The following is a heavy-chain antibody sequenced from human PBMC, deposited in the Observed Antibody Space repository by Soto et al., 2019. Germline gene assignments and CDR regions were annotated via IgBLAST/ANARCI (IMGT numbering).Heavy chain of an antibody. J-gene: IGHJ6*02. CDR1: GFTFSSYW. CDR2: INSDGSST. D-gene: IGHD3-3*01. V-gene: IGHV3-74*01. Sequence: GGSLRLSCAASGFTFSSYWMHWVRQAPGKGLVWVSRINSDGSSTSYADSVKGRFTISRDNAKNTLYLQMNSLRAEDTAVYYCARSLSRSGYYTGPWYYYYGMDVWGQGTTVTAP. CDR3: ARSLSRSGYYTGPWYYYYGMDV.